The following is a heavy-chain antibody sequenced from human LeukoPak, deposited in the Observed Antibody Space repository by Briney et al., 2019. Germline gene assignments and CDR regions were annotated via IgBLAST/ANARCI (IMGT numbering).Heavy chain of an antibody. CDR3: ARIGHDLYQTFDS. Sequence: ASVNVSCKASGYTFTGYYMHWVRQAPGQGLEWMGWINPNSGGTNYAQKFQGRVTMTRDTSISTAYMELSRLRSDDTAIYYCARIGHDLYQTFDSWGHGTLITVSS. CDR2: INPNSGGT. CDR1: GYTFTGYY. J-gene: IGHJ5*01. D-gene: IGHD2-2*01. V-gene: IGHV1-2*02.